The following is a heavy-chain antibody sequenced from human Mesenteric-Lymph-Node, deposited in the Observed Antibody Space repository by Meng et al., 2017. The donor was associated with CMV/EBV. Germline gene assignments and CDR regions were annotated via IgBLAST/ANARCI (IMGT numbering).Heavy chain of an antibody. CDR1: GASISSHY. D-gene: IGHD6-6*01. J-gene: IGHJ6*02. Sequence: SETLSLTCTVSGASISSHYWSWIRQPPGKGLEWIGYLYYSGNTNYNPSLKSRVTISVDTSKNQFSLKLSSVTAAATAVYYCARGGFFALVLGGMDVWCQGTTVTVSS. V-gene: IGHV4-59*11. CDR2: LYYSGNT. CDR3: ARGGFFALVLGGMDV.